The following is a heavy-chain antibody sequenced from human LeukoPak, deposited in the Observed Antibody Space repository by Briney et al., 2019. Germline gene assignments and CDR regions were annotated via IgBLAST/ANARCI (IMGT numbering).Heavy chain of an antibody. D-gene: IGHD6-13*01. V-gene: IGHV3-30*02. CDR2: ILYDGSHK. CDR1: GFTFSSYG. J-gene: IGHJ6*02. CDR3: AKVGQSSSWNYYYYGIDI. Sequence: GGSLRLSCAASGFTFSSYGMHWVRQAPGKGLEWVAAILYDGSHKYYADSVRGRFTISRDNSKNTLYLDMNSLRVEDTAVYYCAKVGQSSSWNYYYYGIDIWGQGTSVTVSS.